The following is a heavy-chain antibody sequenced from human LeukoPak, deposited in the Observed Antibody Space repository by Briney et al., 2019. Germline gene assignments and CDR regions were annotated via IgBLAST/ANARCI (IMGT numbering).Heavy chain of an antibody. V-gene: IGHV1-2*02. CDR2: INPNSGGT. Sequence: ASVKVSCKASGYSFTDYNVQWLREAPGQELEWVGWINPNSGGTNYAQKFQGRVTMTRDTSISTACMELSRLRSDDTAVYYCARDGHFDDWGQGTLVTVSS. CDR3: ARDGHFDD. CDR1: GYSFTDYN. J-gene: IGHJ4*02.